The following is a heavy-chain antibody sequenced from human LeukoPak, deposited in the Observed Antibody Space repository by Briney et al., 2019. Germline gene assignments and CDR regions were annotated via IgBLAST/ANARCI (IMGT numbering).Heavy chain of an antibody. Sequence: GGSLRLSCAASGFTFSSYGMHWVRQAPGKGLEWVAGISYDGSDKYYVDSAKGRFTISRDNSKNTLYLQMNSLRAEDTAVYYCAKCKGTSNRREYCQYWGRGTLITVPS. CDR1: GFTFSSYG. CDR2: ISYDGSDK. J-gene: IGHJ1*01. V-gene: IGHV3-30*18. CDR3: AKCKGTSNRREYCQY. D-gene: IGHD2-2*01.